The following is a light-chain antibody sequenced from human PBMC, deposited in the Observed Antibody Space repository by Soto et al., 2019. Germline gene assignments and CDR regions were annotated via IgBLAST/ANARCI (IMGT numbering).Light chain of an antibody. J-gene: IGLJ1*01. CDR3: TSFSSSTSLYV. Sequence: QSVLTQPASESGSLGQSITISCTGTTRDIAGYNYISWYQQLPGKAPKLMIYQVTIRPSGISNRFSGSKSGNTASLTISGLQAEDEADYYCTSFSSSTSLYVFGTGTKVTVL. V-gene: IGLV2-14*01. CDR2: QVT. CDR1: TRDIAGYNY.